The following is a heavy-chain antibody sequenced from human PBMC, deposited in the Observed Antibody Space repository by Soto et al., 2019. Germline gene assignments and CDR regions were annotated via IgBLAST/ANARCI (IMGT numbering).Heavy chain of an antibody. D-gene: IGHD5-12*01. V-gene: IGHV3-30-3*01. CDR3: ARATRGYSGYDPFYYGMDV. CDR2: ISYDGSNK. CDR1: GFTFSSYA. Sequence: LRLSCAASGFTFSSYAMHWVRQAPGKGLEWVAVISYDGSNKYYADSVKGRFTISRDNSKNTLYLQMNSLRAEDTAVYYCARATRGYSGYDPFYYGMDVWGQGTTVTVSS. J-gene: IGHJ6*02.